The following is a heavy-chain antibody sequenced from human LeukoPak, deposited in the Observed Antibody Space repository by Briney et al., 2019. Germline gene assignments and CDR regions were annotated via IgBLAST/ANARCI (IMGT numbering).Heavy chain of an antibody. Sequence: GGSLRLSCAASGFTFSSYSMNWVRQAPGKGLEWVSSISGSSSFIYYADSVKGRFTISRDNAKNSLYLQMNSLRAEDTAVYYCAKNGCSSTSCSPAYYFDYWGQGTLVTVSS. D-gene: IGHD2-2*01. V-gene: IGHV3-21*04. J-gene: IGHJ4*02. CDR3: AKNGCSSTSCSPAYYFDY. CDR1: GFTFSSYS. CDR2: ISGSSSFI.